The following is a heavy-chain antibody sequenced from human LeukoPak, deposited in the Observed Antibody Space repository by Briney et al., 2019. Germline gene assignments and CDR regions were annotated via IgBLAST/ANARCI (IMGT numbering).Heavy chain of an antibody. J-gene: IGHJ6*03. CDR3: AREETMMLYMVV. Sequence: GGSLLLSCAGSGFTLSSHIMTSVPQAPGKGLEWVSPITSSSSHLYYADSEKGRFTISIDKANNSLYQQMNSLRADDASLYYCAREETMMLYMVVWGKGTTVSLSS. CDR1: GFTLSSHI. CDR2: ITSSSSHL. D-gene: IGHD4/OR15-4a*01. V-gene: IGHV3-21*01.